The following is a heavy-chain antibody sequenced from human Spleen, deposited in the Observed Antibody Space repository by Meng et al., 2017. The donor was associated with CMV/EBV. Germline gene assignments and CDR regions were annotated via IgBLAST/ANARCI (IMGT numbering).Heavy chain of an antibody. CDR3: AKDYGDRYFDY. J-gene: IGHJ4*02. CDR1: GFTFSSYS. D-gene: IGHD4-17*01. V-gene: IGHV3-21*01. CDR2: ISSSSSYI. Sequence: EVQLGGAGGGLVKPGGSLRISCAASGFTFSSYSMNLVRQAPGKGLEWVSSISSSSSYIYYADSVKGRFTISRDNAKNSLYLQMNSLRAEDTAVYYCAKDYGDRYFDYWGQGTLVTVSS.